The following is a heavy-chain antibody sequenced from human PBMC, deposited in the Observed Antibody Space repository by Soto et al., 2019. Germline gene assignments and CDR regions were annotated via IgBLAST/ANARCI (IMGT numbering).Heavy chain of an antibody. V-gene: IGHV3-48*01. CDR3: ARAYGDYPYYYYYMDV. CDR1: GFTFRSYS. D-gene: IGHD4-17*01. CDR2: ISSSSSTI. Sequence: GGALILSWAASGFTFRSYSMNWGRQAPGKGLEWVSYISSSSSTIYYAASVKCRFTISRDNAKNSLYLQMNSLRAEATAVYYCARAYGDYPYYYYYMDVWGKGTTVTVSS. J-gene: IGHJ6*03.